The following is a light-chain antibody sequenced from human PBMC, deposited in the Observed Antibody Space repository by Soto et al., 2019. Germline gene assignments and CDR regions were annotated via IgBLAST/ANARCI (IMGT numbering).Light chain of an antibody. CDR1: NSNIGSNP. CDR3: AAWDDGLDGYV. V-gene: IGLV1-44*01. CDR2: CNN. J-gene: IGLJ1*01. Sequence: QSVLTQPPSASGTPGQRVTISCSGSNSNIGSNPFNWYLQLPGTAPKLLIHCNNHLPSGVPARFSGSKAGTSASLAISGLQSEDEADYYCAAWDDGLDGYVFGTGTKVTVL.